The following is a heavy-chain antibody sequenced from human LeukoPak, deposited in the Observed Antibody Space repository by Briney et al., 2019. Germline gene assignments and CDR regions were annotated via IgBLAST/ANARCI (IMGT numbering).Heavy chain of an antibody. J-gene: IGHJ3*02. D-gene: IGHD3-10*01. CDR3: ARGWVVRGARGAFDI. Sequence: SETLSLTCTVSGGSISSYYWSWIRQPPGKGLEWIGYIYYSGSTNYNPSLKSRVTISVDTSKNQFSLKLSSVTAADTAVYYSARGWVVRGARGAFDIWGQGTMVTVSS. V-gene: IGHV4-59*01. CDR2: IYYSGST. CDR1: GGSISSYY.